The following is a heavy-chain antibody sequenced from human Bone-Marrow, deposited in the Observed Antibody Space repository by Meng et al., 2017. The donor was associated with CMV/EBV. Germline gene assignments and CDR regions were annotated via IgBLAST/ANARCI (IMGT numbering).Heavy chain of an antibody. CDR3: VRGSKGWKGVDY. J-gene: IGHJ4*02. CDR2: INSEGKSI. D-gene: IGHD2-2*01. CDR1: GFTFSSYS. Sequence: GESLKISCAASGFTFSSYSMNWVRQAPGKGLVWVSPINSEGKSIHYAESGKGRFAVSRDNPINTLYLQVNNLTIEDTAVYYCVRGSKGWKGVDYWGQGTLVTVSS. V-gene: IGHV3-74*01.